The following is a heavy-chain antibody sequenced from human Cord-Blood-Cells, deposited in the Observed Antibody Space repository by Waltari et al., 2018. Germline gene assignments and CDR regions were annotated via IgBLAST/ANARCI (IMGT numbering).Heavy chain of an antibody. CDR1: FTFSDYY. J-gene: IGHJ6*02. D-gene: IGHD7-27*01. CDR3: ARVRANWGYYYYYGMDV. V-gene: IGHV3-11*01. CDR2: ISSSGSTI. Sequence: FTFSDYYMSWIRQAPGKGLEWVSYISSSGSTIYYADSVKGRFTISRDNAKNSLYLQMNSLRAEDTAVYYCARVRANWGYYYYYGMDVWGQGTTVTVSS.